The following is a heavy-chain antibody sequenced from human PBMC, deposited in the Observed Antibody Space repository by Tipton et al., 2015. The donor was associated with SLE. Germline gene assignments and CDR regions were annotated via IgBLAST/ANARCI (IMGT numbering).Heavy chain of an antibody. CDR1: GGSISSSSYY. CDR3: ARDPSLYSGGQCPCDY. V-gene: IGHV4-39*07. D-gene: IGHD1-26*01. CDR2: IYYSGVT. Sequence: LRLSCTVSGGSISSSSYYWGWIRQPPGKGLEWIGSIYYSGVTYYNPSPKSRVTISVDTSKNQFSLKLSSVTAADTAVYYCARDPSLYSGGQCPCDYWGQGTRVTVSS. J-gene: IGHJ4*02.